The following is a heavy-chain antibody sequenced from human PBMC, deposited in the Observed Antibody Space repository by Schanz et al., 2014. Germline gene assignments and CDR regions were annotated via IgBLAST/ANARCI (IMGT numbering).Heavy chain of an antibody. Sequence: EVQVVESGGGLVQPGGSLRLSCTASGFSFGTHAMSWVRQAPGKGLEWVGRIKGKTDGGTADYAAPMKGRFTISRDDSKNTLFLQMNSLRAEDTAVYYCVRDSFFAFDYWGQGTLVTVSS. V-gene: IGHV3-15*01. CDR3: VRDSFFAFDY. CDR2: IKGKTDGGTA. CDR1: GFSFGTHA. J-gene: IGHJ4*02. D-gene: IGHD3-22*01.